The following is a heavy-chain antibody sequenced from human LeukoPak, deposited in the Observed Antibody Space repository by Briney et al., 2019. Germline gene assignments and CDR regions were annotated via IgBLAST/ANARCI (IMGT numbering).Heavy chain of an antibody. CDR2: IYYSGST. J-gene: IGHJ4*02. V-gene: IGHV4-59*01. CDR1: GGSISNYY. CDR3: ARNRASYSSGWYTFDY. Sequence: SETLSLTCTVSGGSISNYYWSWIRQPPGKGLEWIGNIYYSGSTHYNPSLKSRVTISVDTSKNQFSLKLNSVTAADTAVYYCARNRASYSSGWYTFDYWGQGTLVTVSS. D-gene: IGHD6-19*01.